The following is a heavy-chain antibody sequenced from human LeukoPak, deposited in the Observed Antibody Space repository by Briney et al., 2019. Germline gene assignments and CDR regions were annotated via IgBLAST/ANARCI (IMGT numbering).Heavy chain of an antibody. CDR1: GFTLRSYS. CDR2: ISSVTSYL. J-gene: IGHJ4*02. D-gene: IGHD3-10*01. CDR3: ARDLWLGKSNDY. Sequence: GGSLRLSGAASGFTLRSYSMNWVRRAPGKGLEWVSSISSVTSYLYSADSVKGRFTFSRDNPKKSLYLQVNALRAEDTAVYYFARDLWLGKSNDYWGQGTLVTVSS. V-gene: IGHV3-21*01.